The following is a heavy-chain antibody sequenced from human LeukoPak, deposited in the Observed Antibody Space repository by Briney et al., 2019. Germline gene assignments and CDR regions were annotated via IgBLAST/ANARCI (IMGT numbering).Heavy chain of an antibody. D-gene: IGHD2-2*02. J-gene: IGHJ4*02. CDR3: ARNPPYCTSTSCYSDY. CDR1: GYTFTIYY. V-gene: IGHV1-2*02. Sequence: AASVKVSCKASGYTFTIYYMHWVRQAPGQGLEWMGWINPNSGATSYAQRFQGRVTMTRDTSISTAYLELSGLTSDDTAVYYCARNPPYCTSTSCYSDYWGQGTLVSVSS. CDR2: INPNSGAT.